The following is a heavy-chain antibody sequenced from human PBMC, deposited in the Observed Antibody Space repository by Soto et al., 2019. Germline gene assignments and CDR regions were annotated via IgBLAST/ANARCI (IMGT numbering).Heavy chain of an antibody. D-gene: IGHD2-2*01. CDR3: ARAYCSITTCPNYGMDV. J-gene: IGHJ6*02. V-gene: IGHV3-11*01. Sequence: GSLRLTCAASGFTFSDYYMSWIRQAPGKGLEWVSYISSSGSTIYYADSVKVRFTISRDNAKNSLYLQMNSLRAEDTAVYYCARAYCSITTCPNYGMDVWGQGTKVTVYS. CDR2: ISSSGSTI. CDR1: GFTFSDYY.